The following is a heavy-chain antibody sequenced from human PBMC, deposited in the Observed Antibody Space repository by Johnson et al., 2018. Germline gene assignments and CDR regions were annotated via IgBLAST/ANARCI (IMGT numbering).Heavy chain of an antibody. V-gene: IGHV3-21*04. J-gene: IGHJ3*02. CDR1: GFTFSSYS. CDR2: ISSSGIYI. CDR3: TRHLDRVRLWGNEAFDI. Sequence: VQLVESGGGLVQPGGSLRLSCAASGFTFSSYSMNWVRQAPGKGLEWVSSISSSGIYIYYADSVKGRFTISRDDSKNPVYLQMNSLKPEDTAVYYCTRHLDRVRLWGNEAFDICGQGTMVPVSS. D-gene: IGHD5-18*01.